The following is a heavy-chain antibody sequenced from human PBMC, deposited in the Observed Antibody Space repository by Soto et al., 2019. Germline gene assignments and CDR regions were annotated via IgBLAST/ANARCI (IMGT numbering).Heavy chain of an antibody. D-gene: IGHD4-17*01. CDR3: ARHRSTVTKYGHDAFDI. CDR1: GGSISSSNYY. V-gene: IGHV4-39*01. CDR2: IYYSGRT. J-gene: IGHJ3*02. Sequence: SETLSLTCSVSGGSISSSNYYWGWIRQPPGKGLEWIGSIYYSGRTYHNPSLKSRVTISVDTSKNHFSLKLSSVTAADTAVFYCARHRSTVTKYGHDAFDIWGQGTMVTVSS.